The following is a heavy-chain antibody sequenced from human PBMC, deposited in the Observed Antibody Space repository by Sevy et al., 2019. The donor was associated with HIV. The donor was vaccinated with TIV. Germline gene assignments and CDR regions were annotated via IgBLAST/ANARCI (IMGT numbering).Heavy chain of an antibody. CDR3: ARDPGYCSSTSCYRWFDP. CDR2: INGDGSST. J-gene: IGHJ5*02. D-gene: IGHD2-2*02. Sequence: GGSLRLSCAASGFTFSSYWMHWVRQAPGKGLVWVSRINGDGSSTSYADSVKGRFTISRDNAKNTLYLQMNSLRAEDTAVYYCARDPGYCSSTSCYRWFDPWGQGTLVTVSS. CDR1: GFTFSSYW. V-gene: IGHV3-74*01.